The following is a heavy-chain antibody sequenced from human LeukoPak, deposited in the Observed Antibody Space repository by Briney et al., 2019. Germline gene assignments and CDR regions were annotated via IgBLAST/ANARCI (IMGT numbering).Heavy chain of an antibody. D-gene: IGHD1-1*01. CDR2: INHSGST. J-gene: IGHJ4*02. CDR1: GGSFSGYF. Sequence: ASETLSLICTVYGGSFSGYFWSWIRQPPGKGLEWIGEINHSGSTNYNPSLKSRITISVDTSKTQFSLKLSSVTAADTAVYYCARGDTWPVQNDYWGQGTLVTVSS. CDR3: ARGDTWPVQNDY. V-gene: IGHV4-34*01.